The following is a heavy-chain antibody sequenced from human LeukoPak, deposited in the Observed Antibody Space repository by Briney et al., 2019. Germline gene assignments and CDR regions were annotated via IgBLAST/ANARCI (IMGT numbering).Heavy chain of an antibody. CDR1: GFTVSSNN. V-gene: IGHV3-53*01. CDR2: IYSGGST. J-gene: IGHJ4*02. CDR3: AGDRSECSGGSCYSGGFDY. D-gene: IGHD2-15*01. Sequence: PGGSLRLSCAASGFTVSSNNMSWVRQAPGKGLEWVSVIYSGGSTYYADSVKGRFTISRDNSKNTLYLQMNSLRAEDTAVYYCAGDRSECSGGSCYSGGFDYWGQGTLVTVSS.